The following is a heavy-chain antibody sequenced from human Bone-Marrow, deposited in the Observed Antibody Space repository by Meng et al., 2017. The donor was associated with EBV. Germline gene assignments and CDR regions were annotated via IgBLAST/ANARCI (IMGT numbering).Heavy chain of an antibody. V-gene: IGHV1-2*06. CDR2: INPNRGGT. J-gene: IGHJ4*02. D-gene: IGHD6-13*01. CDR3: ARLGIGSSWYYFDY. Sequence: EQSRGRLEKPGASVTDACRTSGYIINPEGVTWVRPAPGQGLEWMGRINPNRGGTNYAQKFQGRVTMTRDTYISTAYMELSRLRSDDTAVYYCARLGIGSSWYYFDYWGQGTLVTVSS. CDR1: GYIINPEG.